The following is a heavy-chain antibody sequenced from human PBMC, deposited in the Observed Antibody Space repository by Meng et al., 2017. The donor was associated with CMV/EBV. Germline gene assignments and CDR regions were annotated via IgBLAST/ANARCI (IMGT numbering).Heavy chain of an antibody. CDR1: GFSFDNYA. V-gene: IGHV3-23*01. Sequence: GESLKISCVGSGFSFDNYAMSWVRQAPGKGLEWVSTIDNSGGSTYYADSVKGRFTISRDNSKSTLYLQMNILRAEDTAVYYCAKEETSLIVVVPALVDYWGLGTLVTVSS. J-gene: IGHJ4*02. D-gene: IGHD2-2*01. CDR3: AKEETSLIVVVPALVDY. CDR2: IDNSGGST.